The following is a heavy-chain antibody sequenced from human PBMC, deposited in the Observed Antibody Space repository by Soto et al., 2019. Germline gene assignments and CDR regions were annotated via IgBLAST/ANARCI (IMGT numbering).Heavy chain of an antibody. Sequence: QVQLVQSGAEVKKPGASVKVSCKVSGYTLTELSMHWVRQAPGKGLEWMGGFDPEDGETIYAQKFQGRVTMTEDTSTDTAYMELSSLRSEDTAAYYCATYFTMVRGKGDRFDPWGQGTLVTVSS. J-gene: IGHJ5*02. V-gene: IGHV1-24*01. CDR2: FDPEDGET. D-gene: IGHD3-10*01. CDR3: ATYFTMVRGKGDRFDP. CDR1: GYTLTELS.